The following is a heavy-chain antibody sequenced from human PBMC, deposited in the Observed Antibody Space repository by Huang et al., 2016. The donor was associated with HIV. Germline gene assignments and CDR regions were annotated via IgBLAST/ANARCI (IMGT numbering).Heavy chain of an antibody. V-gene: IGHV4-34*02. CDR1: GGSFTGNY. CDR3: ARQWTILEWLLGLDV. CDR2: VNDSRAT. Sequence: QMQLQQRGAGLLKPSETLSLTCGVSGGSFTGNYLTWIRQAPGKGLEWIREVNDSRATNYNPSLNGRVTISRDKSNRELSLNLRSVTAADTAVYYCARQWTILEWLLGLDVWGQGTTVIVSS. D-gene: IGHD3-3*01. J-gene: IGHJ6*02.